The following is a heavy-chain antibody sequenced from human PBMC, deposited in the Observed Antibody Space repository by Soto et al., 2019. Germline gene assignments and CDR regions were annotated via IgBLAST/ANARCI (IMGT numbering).Heavy chain of an antibody. D-gene: IGHD7-27*01. J-gene: IGHJ4*02. CDR2: IYDGGTT. Sequence: QVQLQESGPRLVSPSQTLSLTCTVSGGSISSAAYCWSWIRQSPDKGLEWIGHIYDGGTTYSSPSLKGRVNISADTSETQFSLKLSSVSAADTAVYYCARGPSGDKIGYWGQGIQVTVSS. CDR1: GGSISSAAYC. CDR3: ARGPSGDKIGY. V-gene: IGHV4-30-4*01.